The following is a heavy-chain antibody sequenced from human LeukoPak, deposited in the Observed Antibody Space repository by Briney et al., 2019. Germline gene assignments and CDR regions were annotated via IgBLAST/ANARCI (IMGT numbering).Heavy chain of an antibody. V-gene: IGHV4-59*01. J-gene: IGHJ4*02. CDR3: ARERGRDGYNYYY. Sequence: SETLSLTCTVSYGSISRYYWSGVREPPGEGGEWICYFYFPGNTHSIPSLTSRVTISVATSKNQFSLTLSSVTAADTAVYYCARERGRDGYNYYYWGQGSMVTVSS. CDR1: YGSISRYY. CDR2: FYFPGNT. D-gene: IGHD5-24*01.